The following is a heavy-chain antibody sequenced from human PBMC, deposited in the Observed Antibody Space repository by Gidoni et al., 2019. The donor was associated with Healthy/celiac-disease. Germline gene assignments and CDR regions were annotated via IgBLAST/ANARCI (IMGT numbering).Heavy chain of an antibody. CDR1: GGSFSDDY. V-gene: IGHV4-34*01. CDR2: INHSGST. CDR3: ARVQDPFNWFDP. Sequence: SGGSFSDDYWRWIRQPPGKGLEWLGEINHSGSTNYNPSLKGLVAISVDTSKNQFALNLTSVTAADSALYYCARVQDPFNWFDPWGQGTLVTVSS. J-gene: IGHJ5*02.